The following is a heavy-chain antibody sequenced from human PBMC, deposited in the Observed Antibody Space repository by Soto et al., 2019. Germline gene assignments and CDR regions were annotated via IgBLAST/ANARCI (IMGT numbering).Heavy chain of an antibody. J-gene: IGHJ3*02. CDR3: ARDLRGYDSRGYYGPRDAFDI. V-gene: IGHV1-18*01. CDR2: ISAYNGNT. D-gene: IGHD3-22*01. CDR1: GYTFTSYG. Sequence: ASVKVSCKASGYTFTSYGISWVRQAPGQGLEWMGWISAYNGNTNYAQKLQGRVTMTTDTSTSTAYMELRSLRSDDTAVYYCARDLRGYDSRGYYGPRDAFDIWGQGTMVTVSS.